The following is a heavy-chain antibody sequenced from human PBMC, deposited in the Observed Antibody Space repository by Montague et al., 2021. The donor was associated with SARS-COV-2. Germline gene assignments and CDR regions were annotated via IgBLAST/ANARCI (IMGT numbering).Heavy chain of an antibody. CDR1: GFSLSTSGMC. V-gene: IGHV2-70*11. Sequence: PALVKPTQTLTLTCTFSGFSLSTSGMCVSWIRQPPGKALEWLARIDWDDDEYYGTSLKTRLTISKDTSKNQVVLTMTNMDPVDTATYYCAREYSSGVYFDYWGQGTLVTVSS. D-gene: IGHD6-19*01. CDR3: AREYSSGVYFDY. CDR2: IDWDDDE. J-gene: IGHJ4*02.